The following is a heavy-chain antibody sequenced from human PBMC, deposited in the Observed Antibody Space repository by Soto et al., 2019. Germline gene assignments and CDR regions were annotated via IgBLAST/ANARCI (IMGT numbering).Heavy chain of an antibody. Sequence: GGSLRLSCAASGFTLSSYGMHWVRQAPGKGLEWVAVTSSDGFNKYYADSVKGRFTISRDNSKNTLYLQMNSLRAEDTAVYYCAKDIVVTIGAKSYGMDVWGQGTTVTVSS. J-gene: IGHJ6*02. CDR1: GFTLSSYG. CDR2: TSSDGFNK. V-gene: IGHV3-30*18. CDR3: AKDIVVTIGAKSYGMDV. D-gene: IGHD5-12*01.